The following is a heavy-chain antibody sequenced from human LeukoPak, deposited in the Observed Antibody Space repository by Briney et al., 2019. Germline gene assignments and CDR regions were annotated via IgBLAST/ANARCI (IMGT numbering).Heavy chain of an antibody. CDR3: ARVSGEQLSRPYYFDY. Sequence: SETLSLTCTVSGGSISGSYYYWGWIRQPPGKGLEWIGSIYYSGSTLYNPSLKSRVTISVDTSKNQFSLKLSSVTAADTAVYYCARVSGEQLSRPYYFDYWGQGTLVTVSS. J-gene: IGHJ4*02. CDR1: GGSISGSYYY. D-gene: IGHD3-10*01. CDR2: IYYSGST. V-gene: IGHV4-39*07.